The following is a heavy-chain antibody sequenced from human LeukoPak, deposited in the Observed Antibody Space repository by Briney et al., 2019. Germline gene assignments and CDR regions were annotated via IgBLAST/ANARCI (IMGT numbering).Heavy chain of an antibody. J-gene: IGHJ4*02. CDR3: ARSVVMLREVLDS. V-gene: IGHV5-51*01. CDR2: MYPGDSDS. D-gene: IGHD3-10*01. CDR1: GYIFSDYW. Sequence: PGESLKISCKGSGYIFSDYWINWVRQMPGKGLEWMGIMYPGDSDSRYSPAFQGHVTFSADKSTNTAYLQWNSLNASDTAIYYCARSVVMLREVLDSWGQGTLVTVSS.